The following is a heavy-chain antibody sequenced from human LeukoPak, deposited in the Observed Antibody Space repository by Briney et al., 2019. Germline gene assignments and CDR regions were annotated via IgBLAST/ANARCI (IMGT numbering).Heavy chain of an antibody. CDR2: IDDGGDYT. V-gene: IGHV3-23*01. CDR3: ARSGRPKFDN. J-gene: IGHJ4*02. D-gene: IGHD2-15*01. Sequence: GGSLRLSCVASGFTFSSYSLTWVRRGPGKGLEWVSTIDDGGDYTYYADSLKGRFTVSRDNSRNPVYLQMNTLSAEDTAVSICARSGRPKFDNWGQGTLVTVSS. CDR1: GFTFSSYS.